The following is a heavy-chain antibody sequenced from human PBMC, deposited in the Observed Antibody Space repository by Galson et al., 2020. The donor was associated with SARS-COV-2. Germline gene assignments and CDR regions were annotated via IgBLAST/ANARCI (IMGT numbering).Heavy chain of an antibody. J-gene: IGHJ4*02. CDR1: GDSISGPSYH. V-gene: IGHV4-61*02. CDR3: ARAKKVLLFLDMAGYFDY. Sequence: SETLSLTCTVSGDSISGPSYHWNWIRHPAGQGLEWIGRIYATQNTAYHPSLKSRDAISIDRSKNQFSLKLSSVTAADTAVYYCARAKKVLLFLDMAGYFDYWGQGTLVTVSS. D-gene: IGHD3-3*01. CDR2: IYATQNT.